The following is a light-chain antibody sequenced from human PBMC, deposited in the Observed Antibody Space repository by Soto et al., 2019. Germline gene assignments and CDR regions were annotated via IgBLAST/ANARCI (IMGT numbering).Light chain of an antibody. V-gene: IGKV3-15*01. J-gene: IGKJ1*01. CDR2: GAS. Sequence: EIVMTQSPATLSVSPGERATLSCRASQGVSSDVAWYQQKPGQAPRLLIYGASTRATGILARFSGSGSGTEFTLTINSLQSEDFALYYCQQYNNWPWTFGQGTKVEIK. CDR1: QGVSSD. CDR3: QQYNNWPWT.